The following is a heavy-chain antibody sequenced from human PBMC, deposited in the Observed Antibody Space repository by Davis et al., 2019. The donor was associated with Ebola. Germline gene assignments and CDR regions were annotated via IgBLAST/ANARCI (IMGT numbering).Heavy chain of an antibody. CDR2: INSDGTFT. D-gene: IGHD6-19*01. CDR3: AGGGWYFGLSWFDY. Sequence: GESLKISCAASAFTFSNYWMYWVRQAPGEGLMCVSRINSDGTFTTYADSVKGRFTISRDNSKNTLYLQMNSLRAEDTAVYYCAGGGWYFGLSWFDYWGQGTLVTVSS. J-gene: IGHJ4*02. V-gene: IGHV3-74*01. CDR1: AFTFSNYW.